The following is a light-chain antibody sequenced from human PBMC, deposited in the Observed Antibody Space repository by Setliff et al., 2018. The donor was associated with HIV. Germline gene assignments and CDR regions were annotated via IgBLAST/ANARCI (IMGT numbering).Light chain of an antibody. J-gene: IGLJ1*01. CDR2: DNH. CDR1: RSNIGDRS. CDR3: GAWDTSLAVYV. Sequence: VLTQPPSVSAAPGQKVSISCSGSRSNIGDRSVSWYQHLPGTAPKLLIHDNHERPSGIPERFSGSTSGTSATLAISGLQTGDEADYYCGAWDTSLAVYVFGTGTKV. V-gene: IGLV1-51*01.